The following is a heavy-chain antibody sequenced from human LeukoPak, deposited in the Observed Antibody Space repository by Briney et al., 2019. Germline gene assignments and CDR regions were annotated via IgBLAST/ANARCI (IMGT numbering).Heavy chain of an antibody. V-gene: IGHV3-33*01. CDR3: ARWGDILPPRNAFDI. CDR1: GFTFSSYG. Sequence: PGRSLRLSCAASGFTFSSYGMHWVRQAPGKGLEWVAVIWYDGSNKYYADSVKGRVTVSRDNSKNTLYLQMNSLRAEETAVYYCARWGDILPPRNAFDIWGQGTMVTVSS. D-gene: IGHD3-9*01. J-gene: IGHJ3*02. CDR2: IWYDGSNK.